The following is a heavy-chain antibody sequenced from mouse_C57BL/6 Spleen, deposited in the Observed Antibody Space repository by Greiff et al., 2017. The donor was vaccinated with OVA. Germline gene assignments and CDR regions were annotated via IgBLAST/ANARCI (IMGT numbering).Heavy chain of an antibody. J-gene: IGHJ1*03. V-gene: IGHV1-9*01. CDR1: GYTFTGYW. CDR3: ASGPVYCGSGYWYYDV. D-gene: IGHD1-1*01. CDR2: ILPGSGST. Sequence: QVQLQQSGAELMKPGASVKLSCKATGYTFTGYWIEWVKQRPGHGLEWIGEILPGSGSTNYNEKFKGKATFTADTSSNTAYMQLSSLTTEDSAIYYCASGPVYCGSGYWYYDVWGTGTTVTVSS.